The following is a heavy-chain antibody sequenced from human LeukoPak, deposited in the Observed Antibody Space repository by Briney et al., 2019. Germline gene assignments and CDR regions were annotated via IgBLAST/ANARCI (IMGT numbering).Heavy chain of an antibody. CDR1: GGSISSYY. D-gene: IGHD6-13*01. Sequence: SETLSLTCTVSGGSISSYYWSWIRQPPGKGLEWIGYISYSGSTNYNPSLKSRVTISVDTSKNQFSLKLSSVTAADTAVYYCARGMYSSSWFFDYWGQGTLVTVSS. J-gene: IGHJ4*02. CDR2: ISYSGST. V-gene: IGHV4-59*01. CDR3: ARGMYSSSWFFDY.